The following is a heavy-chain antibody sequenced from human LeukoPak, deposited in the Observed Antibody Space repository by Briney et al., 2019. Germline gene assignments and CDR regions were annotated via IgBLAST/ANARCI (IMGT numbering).Heavy chain of an antibody. CDR1: GYTFTSYY. CDR2: INPSGGST. Sequence: GASVKVSCKASGYTFTSYYMHWVRQAPGQGLEWMGIINPSGGSTSYAQKFQGRVTMTRDMSTSTVYMELSSLRSEDTAVYYCARGGDIVVVVAAIFDYWGQGTLVTVSS. D-gene: IGHD2-15*01. CDR3: ARGGDIVVVVAAIFDY. J-gene: IGHJ4*02. V-gene: IGHV1-46*01.